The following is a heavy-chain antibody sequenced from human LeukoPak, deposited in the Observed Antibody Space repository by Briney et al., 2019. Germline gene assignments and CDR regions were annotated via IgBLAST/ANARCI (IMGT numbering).Heavy chain of an antibody. J-gene: IGHJ4*02. Sequence: GGSLRLSCTASGFKFADAPMHWVRQPPGKGLEWIALITWGATDSYYADSVKGRFTISRDDSRNTLYLQMNSLRSEDTALYYCAKDVSFRRGHNFDASDLWGQGTLVAVSS. CDR3: AKDVSFRRGHNFDASDL. CDR1: GFKFADAP. CDR2: ITWGATDS. D-gene: IGHD5-24*01. V-gene: IGHV3-43*01.